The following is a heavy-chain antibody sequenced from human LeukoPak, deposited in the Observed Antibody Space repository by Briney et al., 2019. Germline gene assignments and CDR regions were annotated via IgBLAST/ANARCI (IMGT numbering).Heavy chain of an antibody. CDR2: ISGSGGST. D-gene: IGHD4-17*01. V-gene: IGHV3-23*01. CDR1: GFTFSSYA. Sequence: PGGSLRLSCAASGFTFSSYAMSWVRQAPGKGLEWVSAISGSGGSTYYADSVKGRFTISRDNAKNSLCLQMNSLRVEDTAVYYCATAYGDYWGQGTLVTVSS. CDR3: ATAYGDY. J-gene: IGHJ4*02.